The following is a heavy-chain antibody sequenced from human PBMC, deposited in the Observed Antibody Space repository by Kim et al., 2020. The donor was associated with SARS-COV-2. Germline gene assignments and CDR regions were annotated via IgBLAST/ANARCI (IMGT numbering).Heavy chain of an antibody. Sequence: GGSLRLSCAASGLTFSSYGMHWVRQAPGKGLEWVAFISFDGSNKYYADSVEGRFTISRDNSKNALFLQMNSLRAEDTAMYYCAKGGMTTPIDHDYWGQGTLVTASS. CDR2: ISFDGSNK. J-gene: IGHJ4*02. V-gene: IGHV3-30*18. CDR3: AKGGMTTPIDHDY. CDR1: GLTFSSYG.